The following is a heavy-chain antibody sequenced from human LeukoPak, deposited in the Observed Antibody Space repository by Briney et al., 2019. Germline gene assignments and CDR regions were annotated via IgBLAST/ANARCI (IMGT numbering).Heavy chain of an antibody. Sequence: PGGSLRLSCAASGFTFSSYGMSWVRQAPGKGLEWVSAISGSGGSTYYADSVKGRFTISRDNSKNTLYLQMNSLRAEDTAVYYCANSGYASPIFDYWGQGTLVTVSS. CDR2: ISGSGGST. CDR3: ANSGYASPIFDY. J-gene: IGHJ4*02. D-gene: IGHD5-12*01. CDR1: GFTFSSYG. V-gene: IGHV3-23*01.